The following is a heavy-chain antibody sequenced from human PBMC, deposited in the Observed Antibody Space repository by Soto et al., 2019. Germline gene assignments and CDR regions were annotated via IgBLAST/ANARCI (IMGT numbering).Heavy chain of an antibody. Sequence: QVQLVQSGAEVKKPGASVKVSCKASGYTFTNYYMHWVRQAPGQGLEWMGIINPSGGTTSFAQKLQRRITMTRDTSTSTVYMELSSLRSEDTALYYCARHIADRPAEYFPHWGQGTLVTVSS. CDR1: GYTFTNYY. CDR3: ARHIADRPAEYFPH. D-gene: IGHD6-6*01. J-gene: IGHJ1*01. CDR2: INPSGGTT. V-gene: IGHV1-46*04.